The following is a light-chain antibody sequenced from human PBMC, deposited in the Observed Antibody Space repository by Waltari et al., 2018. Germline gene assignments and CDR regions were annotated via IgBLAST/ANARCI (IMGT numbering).Light chain of an antibody. Sequence: EIVMTQSPATLSVSPGERATLSCRASQSVGSNLAWYQQKPGQAPRLLIYDASTRATGVPARFSGSGSGTDFTLTISSLQSEDFAIYYCQQCNDWPPAITIGQGTRLEIK. V-gene: IGKV3D-15*01. CDR1: QSVGSN. CDR3: QQCNDWPPAIT. CDR2: DAS. J-gene: IGKJ5*01.